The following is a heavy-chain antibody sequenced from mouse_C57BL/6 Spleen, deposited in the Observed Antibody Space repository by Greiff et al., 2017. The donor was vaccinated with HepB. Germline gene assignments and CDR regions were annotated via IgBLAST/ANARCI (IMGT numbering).Heavy chain of an antibody. CDR1: GFTFSDYG. J-gene: IGHJ1*03. D-gene: IGHD1-1*01. Sequence: EVMLVESGGGLVKPGGSLKLSCAASGFTFSDYGMHWVRQAPEKGLEWVAYISSGSSTIYYADTVKGRFTISRDNAKNTLFLQMTCLRSEDTAMYYCARGLLPWYFDVWGTGTTVTVSS. CDR3: ARGLLPWYFDV. V-gene: IGHV5-17*01. CDR2: ISSGSSTI.